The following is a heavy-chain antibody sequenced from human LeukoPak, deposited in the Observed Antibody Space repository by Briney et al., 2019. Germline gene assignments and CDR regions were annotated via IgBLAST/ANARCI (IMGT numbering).Heavy chain of an antibody. Sequence: GASVKVSFKASGYTFTSYGISWVRQAPGQGLEWMGWISAYNGNTNYAQKLQGRVTMTTDTSTSTAYMELRSLRSDDTAVYYCARDYFWSVDSSSWYSMVIDPWGQGTLVTVSS. CDR2: ISAYNGNT. D-gene: IGHD6-13*01. V-gene: IGHV1-18*01. CDR3: ARDYFWSVDSSSWYSMVIDP. CDR1: GYTFTSYG. J-gene: IGHJ5*02.